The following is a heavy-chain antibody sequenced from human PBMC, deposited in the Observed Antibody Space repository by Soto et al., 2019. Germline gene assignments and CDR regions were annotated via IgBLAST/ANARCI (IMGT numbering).Heavy chain of an antibody. CDR2: INYSGTT. CDR3: ARLNLGPRVSAFDL. J-gene: IGHJ3*01. CDR1: VDSISSNLYY. Sequence: SETLPLTCAVSVDSISSNLYYWVWIRQPPGKGLGWIASINYSGTTYSNPSLKSRLSVALDPSKNRSFFRLSSETAGDTAMYFCARLNLGPRVSAFDLWGQRTMVTVSS. V-gene: IGHV4-39*01.